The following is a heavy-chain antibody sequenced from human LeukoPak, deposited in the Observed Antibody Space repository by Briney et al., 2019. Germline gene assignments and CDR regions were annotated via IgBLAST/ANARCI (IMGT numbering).Heavy chain of an antibody. J-gene: IGHJ5*02. D-gene: IGHD3-3*01. CDR2: IYHSGST. CDR3: ASGNVLRFLEWLSPKHHFDP. V-gene: IGHV4-38-2*02. CDR1: GYSITTGYY. Sequence: SETLSLTCTVSGYSITTGYYWGWIRQPPGKGLEWIGSIYHSGSTYYNPSLKSRVTISVDTSKNQFSLRVKSVTAADTAVYYCASGNVLRFLEWLSPKHHFDPWGQGTLVTVSS.